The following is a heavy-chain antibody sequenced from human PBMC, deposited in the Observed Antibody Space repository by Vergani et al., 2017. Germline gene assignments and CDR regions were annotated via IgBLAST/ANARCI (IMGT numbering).Heavy chain of an antibody. V-gene: IGHV3-11*01. D-gene: IGHD3-22*01. Sequence: QVQLVESGGGLVKPGGSLRLSCAASGFTFSDYYMSWIRQAPGKGLEGVSYISSSGSTINYADSVKGRFTISRDNAKNSLYLQMNSLRAEDTAVYYCARNFPAGGLVVITTDAFDIWGQGTMVTVSS. CDR2: ISSSGSTI. CDR1: GFTFSDYY. CDR3: ARNFPAGGLVVITTDAFDI. J-gene: IGHJ3*02.